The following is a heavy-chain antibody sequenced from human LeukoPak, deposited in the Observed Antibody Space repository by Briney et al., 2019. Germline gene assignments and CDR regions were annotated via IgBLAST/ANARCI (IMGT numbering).Heavy chain of an antibody. D-gene: IGHD3-10*01. CDR2: ISSSSSYI. V-gene: IGHV3-21*01. Sequence: GGSLRLSCTASGFTFNSYSMNWVRQAPGKGLEWVSSISSSSSYIYYADSVKGRFTISRDNAKNSLYLQMNSLRAEDTAVYYCAMGGFGRRFDYWGQGTLVTVSS. CDR3: AMGGFGRRFDY. J-gene: IGHJ4*02. CDR1: GFTFNSYS.